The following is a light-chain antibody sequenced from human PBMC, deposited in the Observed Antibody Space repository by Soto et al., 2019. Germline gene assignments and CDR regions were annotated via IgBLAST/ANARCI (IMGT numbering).Light chain of an antibody. V-gene: IGKV3-20*01. J-gene: IGKJ1*01. CDR1: QSVSSSF. CDR2: GAS. Sequence: IVLTQSPGTLSLSPGERATLSCRAGQSVSSSFLAWYQQKPGQAPRLLIYGASNRATGIPDRFSGSGSGTDFTLTISRLEPEDFAVYYCQQYVTSPWAFGQGTKVDIK. CDR3: QQYVTSPWA.